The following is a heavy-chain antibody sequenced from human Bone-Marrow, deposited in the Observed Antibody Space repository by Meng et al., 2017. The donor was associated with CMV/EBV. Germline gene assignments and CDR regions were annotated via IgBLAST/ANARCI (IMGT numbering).Heavy chain of an antibody. CDR3: AISSKPLQLWFSHFDY. D-gene: IGHD5-18*01. CDR1: GYTFTSYG. Sequence: SVKVSCKASGYTFTSYGISWVRQAPGQGLEWMGRIIPILGIANYAQKFQGRVTITADKSTSTAYMELSSLRSEDTAVYYCAISSKPLQLWFSHFDYWGQGTLVTVSS. V-gene: IGHV1-69*04. CDR2: IIPILGIA. J-gene: IGHJ4*02.